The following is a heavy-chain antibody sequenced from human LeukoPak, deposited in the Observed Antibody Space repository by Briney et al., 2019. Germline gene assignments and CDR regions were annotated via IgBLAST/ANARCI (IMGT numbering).Heavy chain of an antibody. CDR2: FDPEDGET. CDR1: GYTLTELS. D-gene: IGHD3-10*01. Sequence: ASVKVSCKVSGYTLTELSMHWVRQAPGKGLEWMGGFDPEDGETIYAQKFQGRVTMTEDTSTDTAYMELSSLRSEGTAVYYCATAYYYGSGSYYTDYWGQGTLVTVSS. CDR3: ATAYYYGSGSYYTDY. J-gene: IGHJ4*02. V-gene: IGHV1-24*01.